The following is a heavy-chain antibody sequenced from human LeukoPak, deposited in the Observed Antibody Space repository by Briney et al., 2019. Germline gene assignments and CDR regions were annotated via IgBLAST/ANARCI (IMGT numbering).Heavy chain of an antibody. J-gene: IGHJ4*02. CDR3: AKGQRGGPEEGQTGIFEY. V-gene: IGHV3-30*02. CDR2: IRYDGSTK. Sequence: GGSLRLSCAASGFTFSSYGMHWVRQAPGKGLEWVAFIRYDGSTKYYADSVKGRFTISRDNSKNTLYLQMSSLGAEDTAVWYCAKGQRGGPEEGQTGIFEYWGLGALVAVSS. D-gene: IGHD3-10*01. CDR1: GFTFSSYG.